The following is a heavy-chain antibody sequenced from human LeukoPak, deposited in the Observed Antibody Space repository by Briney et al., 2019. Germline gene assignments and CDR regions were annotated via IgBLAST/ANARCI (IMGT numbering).Heavy chain of an antibody. J-gene: IGHJ4*02. D-gene: IGHD2-2*01. V-gene: IGHV4-34*01. Sequence: PSETLSLTCAVYGGSFSGYYWSWIRQPPGKGLEWVGEINHSGSTNYNPSLKSRVTISVDTSKNQFSLKLSSVTAADTAVYYFARTHCSSTSCYGSRAYYFDYWGQGTLVTVSS. CDR2: INHSGST. CDR1: GGSFSGYY. CDR3: ARTHCSSTSCYGSRAYYFDY.